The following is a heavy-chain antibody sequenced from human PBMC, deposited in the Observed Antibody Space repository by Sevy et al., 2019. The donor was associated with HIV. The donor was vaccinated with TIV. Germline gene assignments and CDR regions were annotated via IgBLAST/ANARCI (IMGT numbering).Heavy chain of an antibody. Sequence: GGSLRLSCAASGFSFSDAWLSWVRQVPGKGLEWVGRVRSKGDGGTAEYAAPVKGRFTIARDDSKNTMYVQMNNLKNEDTGIYYCTTEVADWGQGTLVTVS. CDR2: VRSKGDGGTA. J-gene: IGHJ1*01. V-gene: IGHV3-15*01. CDR1: GFSFSDAW. CDR3: TTEVAD.